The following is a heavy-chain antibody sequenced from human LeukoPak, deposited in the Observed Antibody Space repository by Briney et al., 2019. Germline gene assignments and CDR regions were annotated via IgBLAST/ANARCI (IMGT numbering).Heavy chain of an antibody. D-gene: IGHD1-1*01. V-gene: IGHV1-69*06. CDR2: IIPIFGTA. J-gene: IGHJ5*02. CDR3: ARDYNRRANWFDP. Sequence: SVKVSCKASGGTFSSYAISWVRQAPGQGLEWMGGIIPIFGTANYAQKFQGRVTITADKSTSTAYMELSSLRSEDTAVYYCARDYNRRANWFDPWGQGTLVTVSS. CDR1: GGTFSSYA.